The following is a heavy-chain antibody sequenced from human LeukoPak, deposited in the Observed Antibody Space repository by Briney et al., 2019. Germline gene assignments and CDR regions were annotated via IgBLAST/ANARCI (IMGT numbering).Heavy chain of an antibody. D-gene: IGHD3-10*02. CDR2: MNPNSGNT. CDR1: GYTFTSYD. CDR3: ARGSPYSAYVHFDS. V-gene: IGHV1-8*01. J-gene: IGHJ4*02. Sequence: ASVKVSCNASGYTFTSYDINWVRQATGQGLEWMGWMNPNSGNTGYAQKFQGRVTMTRNTSISTAYMELSSLRSEDTAVYYCARGSPYSAYVHFDSWGQGTLVTVSS.